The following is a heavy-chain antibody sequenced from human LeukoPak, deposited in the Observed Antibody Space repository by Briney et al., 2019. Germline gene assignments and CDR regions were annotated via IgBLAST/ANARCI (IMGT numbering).Heavy chain of an antibody. Sequence: SETLSLTCTVSGGSVSDYSWSWIRQPPGQGLEWIGNIYYSGSANHNPSLKSRVTISRDTSKNQFSLKLTSVTTADTAVYYCARAGGVKTAALDLDYWGQGTLVTVSS. D-gene: IGHD6-25*01. CDR3: ARAGGVKTAALDLDY. J-gene: IGHJ4*02. CDR1: GGSVSDYS. CDR2: IYYSGSA. V-gene: IGHV4-59*02.